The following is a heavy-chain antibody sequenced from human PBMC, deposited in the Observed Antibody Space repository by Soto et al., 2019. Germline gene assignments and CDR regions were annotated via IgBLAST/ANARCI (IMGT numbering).Heavy chain of an antibody. J-gene: IGHJ4*02. Sequence: SETLSLTCTVSGGSIISNYCIWSRHPPGKGLEWIGYIYYSGSTNYNPSLKSRVSISVDTSKNQFSLNLTSVTAADTAVYYCARGGDLGIFLYFDYWGQGTLVTVSS. CDR3: ARGGDLGIFLYFDY. V-gene: IGHV4-59*01. CDR1: GGSIISNY. CDR2: IYYSGST. D-gene: IGHD3-3*01.